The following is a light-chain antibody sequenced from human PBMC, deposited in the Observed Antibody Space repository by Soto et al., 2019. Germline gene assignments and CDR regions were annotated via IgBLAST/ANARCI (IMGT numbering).Light chain of an antibody. J-gene: IGKJ2*03. CDR1: QSVSSY. Sequence: IVLTQSPATLSLSPGERATLSCRASQSVSSYLAWYQQKPGQPPRLLIYDASNRPTGTPARFSGSGSGTDFTLNISSLEPEDFAVYYCQQRFSGYSFGQGTKLEIK. CDR3: QQRFSGYS. V-gene: IGKV3-11*01. CDR2: DAS.